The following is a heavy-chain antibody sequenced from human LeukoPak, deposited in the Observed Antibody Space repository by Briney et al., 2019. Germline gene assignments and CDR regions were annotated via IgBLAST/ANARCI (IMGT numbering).Heavy chain of an antibody. Sequence: GGSLRPSCAASGFTFSSYAMSWVRQAPGKGLEWVAVIWYDGSNKYYADSVKGRFTISRDNSKNTLYLQMNSLRAEDTAVYYCARDGAPWYSSGWFDPWGQGTLVTVSS. CDR1: GFTFSSYA. D-gene: IGHD6-19*01. CDR2: IWYDGSNK. J-gene: IGHJ5*02. CDR3: ARDGAPWYSSGWFDP. V-gene: IGHV3-33*08.